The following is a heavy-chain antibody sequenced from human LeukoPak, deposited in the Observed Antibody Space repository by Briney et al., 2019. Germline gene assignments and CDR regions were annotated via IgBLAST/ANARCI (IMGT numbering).Heavy chain of an antibody. J-gene: IGHJ4*02. CDR2: IKQDGSEK. D-gene: IGHD3-9*01. CDR1: GFTFSSYW. Sequence: GGSLRLSCAASGFTFSSYWMSWVRQAPGKGLEWVANIKQDGSEKYYVDSVKGRFTISRDNAKNSLYLQMNSLRAEDTAVYYCARETYDILTGYWDYWGQGTLVTVSS. V-gene: IGHV3-7*01. CDR3: ARETYDILTGYWDY.